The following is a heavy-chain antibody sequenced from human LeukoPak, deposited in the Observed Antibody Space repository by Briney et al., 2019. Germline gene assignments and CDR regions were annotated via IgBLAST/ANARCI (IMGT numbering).Heavy chain of an antibody. CDR2: INHIGST. V-gene: IGHV4-34*01. CDR1: GGSFSGYY. J-gene: IGHJ4*02. D-gene: IGHD3-10*01. CDR3: ARCYYGSGPNYFDY. Sequence: ASETLSLTCAVYGGSFSGYYWSWIRQPPGKGLEWIGEINHIGSTNYNPSLKSRVTISVDTSKNQFSLKLSSVTAADTAVYYCARCYYGSGPNYFDYWGQGTLVTVSS.